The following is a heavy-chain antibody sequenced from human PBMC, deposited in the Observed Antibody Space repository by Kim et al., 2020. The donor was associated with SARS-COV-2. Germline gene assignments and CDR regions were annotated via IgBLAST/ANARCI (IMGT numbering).Heavy chain of an antibody. CDR2: ISGSGGSA. CDR3: AKDGGSSPTEFFDY. V-gene: IGHV3-23*01. CDR1: GFTFNSCS. D-gene: IGHD3-16*01. J-gene: IGHJ4*02. Sequence: GGSLRLSCAASGFTFNSCSMSWVRQAPGKGLEWVSVISGSGGSAIYADSVKGRFTISRDNSKNTLYLQMNSLRAEDTAVYYCAKDGGSSPTEFFDYWGQG.